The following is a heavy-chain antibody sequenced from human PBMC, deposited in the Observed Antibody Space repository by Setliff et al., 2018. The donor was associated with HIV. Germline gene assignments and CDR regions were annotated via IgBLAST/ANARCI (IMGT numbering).Heavy chain of an antibody. CDR1: GYTFTKYG. CDR2: ISAYNGNT. CDR3: ARGYCTNAVCSDAFDI. D-gene: IGHD2-8*01. J-gene: IGHJ3*02. V-gene: IGHV1-18*01. Sequence: ASVKVSCKASGYTFTKYGVSWARQAPGQGLEWMGWISAYNGNTNYPQKFQGRVTMTTDTSTSTAYMELRSLRSDDTAVYYCARGYCTNAVCSDAFDIWGQGTMVTVSS.